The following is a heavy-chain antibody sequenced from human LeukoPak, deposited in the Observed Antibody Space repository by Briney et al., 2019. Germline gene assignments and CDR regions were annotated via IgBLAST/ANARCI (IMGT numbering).Heavy chain of an antibody. CDR1: GFTFSSYA. V-gene: IGHV3-53*01. J-gene: IGHJ4*02. Sequence: GGSLRLSCAASGFTFSSYAMHWVRQAPGKGLEWVSVIYSGGSTYYADSVKGRFTISRDNSKNTLYLQMNSLRAEDTAVYYCARGRRFDYWGQGTLVTVSS. CDR2: IYSGGST. CDR3: ARGRRFDY.